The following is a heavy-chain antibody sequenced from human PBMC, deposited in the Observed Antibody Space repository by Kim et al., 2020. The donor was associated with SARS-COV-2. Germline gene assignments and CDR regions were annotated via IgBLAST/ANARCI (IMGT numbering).Heavy chain of an antibody. CDR1: GGSISSYY. CDR3: ARGGYLGELPDAALDY. CDR2: IYYSGST. D-gene: IGHD3-16*01. V-gene: IGHV4-59*01. Sequence: SETLSLTCTVSGGSISSYYWSWIRQPPGKGLEWIGYIYYSGSTNYNPSLKSRVTISVDTSKNQFSLKLSSVTAADTAVYYCARGGYLGELPDAALDYWGQGTLVTVSS. J-gene: IGHJ4*02.